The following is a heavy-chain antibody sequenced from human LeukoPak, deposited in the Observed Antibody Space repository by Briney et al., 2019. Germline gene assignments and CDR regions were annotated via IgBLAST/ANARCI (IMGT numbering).Heavy chain of an antibody. J-gene: IGHJ6*02. CDR2: MNPNSGNT. Sequence: VASEKVSCKASGYTFTSYDINWVRQATGQGLEWMGWMNPNSGNTGYAQKFQGRVTMTGNTSISTAYMELSSLRSEDTAVYYCARGIEAGSYVWYYYYGMDVWGQGTTVTVSS. V-gene: IGHV1-8*01. CDR1: GYTFTSYD. D-gene: IGHD3-10*01. CDR3: ARGIEAGSYVWYYYYGMDV.